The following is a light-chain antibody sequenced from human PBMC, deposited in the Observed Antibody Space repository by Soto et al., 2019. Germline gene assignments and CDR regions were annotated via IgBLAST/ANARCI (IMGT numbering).Light chain of an antibody. CDR1: SSDVGSYNL. CDR2: VVS. Sequence: QSALTQPASVSGSPGQSITISCTGTSSDVGSYNLVSWYQQHPGKAPKLMIYVVSKRPSGVSNRFSGSKSGNTASLTISGLQAEDGADYYCCSYAGSSTVVFGGGTQLTVL. CDR3: CSYAGSSTVV. V-gene: IGLV2-23*02. J-gene: IGLJ2*01.